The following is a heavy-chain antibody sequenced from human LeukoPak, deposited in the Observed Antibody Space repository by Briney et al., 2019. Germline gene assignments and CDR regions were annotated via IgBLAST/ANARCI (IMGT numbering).Heavy chain of an antibody. Sequence: ASVKISCKASGYTFTSYDINWVRQATGQGLEWMGWMNPNSGNTGYAQKFQGRVTMTRNTSISTAYMELSSLRSEDTAVYYCARERGYSGYDYDYWGQGTLVTVSS. CDR1: GYTFTSYD. V-gene: IGHV1-8*01. CDR3: ARERGYSGYDYDY. CDR2: MNPNSGNT. J-gene: IGHJ4*02. D-gene: IGHD5-12*01.